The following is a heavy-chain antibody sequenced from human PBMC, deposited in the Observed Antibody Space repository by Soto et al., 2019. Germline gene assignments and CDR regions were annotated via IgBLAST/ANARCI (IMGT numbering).Heavy chain of an antibody. CDR1: GFTFSSSA. Sequence: PGGSLRLSCAASGFTFSSSAISWVRQAPGKGLEWVSAISGSGGSTYYADSVMGRFTISRDNSKNTVYLQMNSLRAEDTAVYYCVADRDCCHYTCSGYFDYWGQGTLVTVSS. CDR3: VADRDCCHYTCSGYFDY. J-gene: IGHJ4*02. CDR2: ISGSGGST. D-gene: IGHD3-16*02. V-gene: IGHV3-23*01.